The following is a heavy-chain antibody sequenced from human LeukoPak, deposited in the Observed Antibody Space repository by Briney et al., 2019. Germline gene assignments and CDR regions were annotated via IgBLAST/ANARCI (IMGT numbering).Heavy chain of an antibody. V-gene: IGHV4-34*01. Sequence: SETLSLTCGVYGGSFSGYLWTWIRQSPGQGLEWIGEISSGGNSNENPSLKSRVSISVDTSKSQFSLKLNSVTAADTGVYYCARGAFSSVYYNDYGAKEPLVTVPS. CDR3: ARGAFSSVYYNDY. CDR1: GGSFSGYL. D-gene: IGHD3-22*01. J-gene: IGHJ4*02. CDR2: ISSGGNS.